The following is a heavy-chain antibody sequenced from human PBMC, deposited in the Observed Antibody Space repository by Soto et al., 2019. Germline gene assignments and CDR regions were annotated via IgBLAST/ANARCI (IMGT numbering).Heavy chain of an antibody. D-gene: IGHD6-13*01. J-gene: IGHJ4*02. Sequence: SETLSLTCTVSGDSVSSTYLWNWVRQPPGKGLEWIGEISHSETTDYSPSLKSRVTISVDKSKNQFSLKLSSVTAADTAVYYCARSEAAAGDFDYWGQGALVTVSS. CDR2: ISHSETT. CDR1: GDSVSSTYL. CDR3: ARSEAAAGDFDY. V-gene: IGHV4-4*02.